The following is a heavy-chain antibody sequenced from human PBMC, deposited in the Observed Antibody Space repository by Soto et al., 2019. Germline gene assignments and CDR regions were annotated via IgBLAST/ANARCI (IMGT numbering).Heavy chain of an antibody. Sequence: SETLSLTCTVSGGSISSSTYDWGWIRQPPGKGQERIGSISYRGSTYYKRSLKSRGTKSIDMTKNQFSLKLSSVTAADTAVYYCARLNGFGELSYYYYGMDVWGQGTTVT. CDR2: ISYRGST. CDR3: ARLNGFGELSYYYYGMDV. J-gene: IGHJ6*02. V-gene: IGHV4-39*01. D-gene: IGHD3-10*01. CDR1: GGSISSSTYD.